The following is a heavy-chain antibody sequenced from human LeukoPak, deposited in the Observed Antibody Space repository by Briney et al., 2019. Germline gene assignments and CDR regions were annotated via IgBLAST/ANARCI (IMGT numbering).Heavy chain of an antibody. CDR1: RFTFRSYA. Sequence: VRSLRLSCAGSRFTFRSYAMHSVRPAPGAGVEWVAGISYDGSNKYDEDSVKGRFTIPRDNSKKTLFLQMNSLRAEDRAVYYCARGDLTYTWDYWGQGTLVTVSS. V-gene: IGHV3-30-3*01. CDR3: ARGDLTYTWDY. CDR2: ISYDGSNK. J-gene: IGHJ4*02. D-gene: IGHD4-11*01.